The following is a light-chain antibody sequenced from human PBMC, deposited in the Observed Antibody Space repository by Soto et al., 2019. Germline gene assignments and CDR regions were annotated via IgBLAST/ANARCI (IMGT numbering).Light chain of an antibody. CDR1: RSISSY. V-gene: IGKV1-39*01. CDR2: DAS. J-gene: IGKJ4*01. CDR3: QQSYSTPLT. Sequence: DIQRTESPLSLWARQGVSISTLSLASRSISSYLNWYQQRPGKAPKLLIYDASSLQSGVPSRFSGSGSGTDFTLTISSLQSEDFATYYCQQSYSTPLTFGGGTKVDI.